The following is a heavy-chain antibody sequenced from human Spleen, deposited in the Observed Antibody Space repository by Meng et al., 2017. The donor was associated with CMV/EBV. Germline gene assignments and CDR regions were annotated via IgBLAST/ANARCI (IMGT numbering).Heavy chain of an antibody. CDR3: ARDQQLIPAEYFQH. D-gene: IGHD6-13*01. V-gene: IGHV1-18*01. J-gene: IGHJ1*01. CDR2: ISAYNGNT. CDR1: GYTFTSYG. Sequence: SGYTFTSYGMRWLRQAPGQGLEWMGWISAYNGNTIYAQKVQGRVTMTTDASTNTAYLELRSLRSDDTAVYYCARDQQLIPAEYFQHWGPGTLVTVSS.